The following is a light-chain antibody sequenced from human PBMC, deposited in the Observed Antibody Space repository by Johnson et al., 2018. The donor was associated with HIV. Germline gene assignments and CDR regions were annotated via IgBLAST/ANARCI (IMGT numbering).Light chain of an antibody. Sequence: QSVLTQPPSVSAAPGQRVTISCSGTSSTFGNSYISWYQLLPGSPPKLLIFKNNARPSGIPDRFSGSKSGTSATLDITGLQTGDEADYYCATWDTSLSAGGVFGTGTKVTVL. J-gene: IGLJ1*01. V-gene: IGLV1-51*02. CDR1: SSTFGNSY. CDR3: ATWDTSLSAGGV. CDR2: KNN.